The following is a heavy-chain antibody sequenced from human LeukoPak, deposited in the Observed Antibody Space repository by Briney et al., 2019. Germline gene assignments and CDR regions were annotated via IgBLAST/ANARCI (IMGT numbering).Heavy chain of an antibody. CDR2: ISYDGSNK. D-gene: IGHD1-26*01. Sequence: PGRSLRLSCAASGFTFSSYGMHWVRQAPGKGLEWVAVISYDGSNKYYADSVKGRFTISRDNSKNTLYLQMNSLRAEDTAVYYCAKGEGGPKWELLRNWFDPWGQGTLVTVSS. CDR3: AKGEGGPKWELLRNWFDP. CDR1: GFTFSSYG. V-gene: IGHV3-30*18. J-gene: IGHJ5*02.